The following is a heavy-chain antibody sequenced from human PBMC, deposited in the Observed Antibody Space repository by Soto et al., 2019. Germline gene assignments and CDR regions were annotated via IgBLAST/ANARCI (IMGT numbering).Heavy chain of an antibody. CDR2: IKIKTDGGTT. D-gene: IGHD6-19*01. CDR1: GCTFSNAW. Sequence: GGSLRLSCAASGCTFSNAWMSWVRQAPGKGLERVGRIKIKTDGGTTSYAAPVKGRFTIAREDSKNTLFLQMISLQTEDTDVYYCPGAWISAVAGRMVYWGQGTLVTVSS. CDR3: PGAWISAVAGRMVY. V-gene: IGHV3-15*01. J-gene: IGHJ4*02.